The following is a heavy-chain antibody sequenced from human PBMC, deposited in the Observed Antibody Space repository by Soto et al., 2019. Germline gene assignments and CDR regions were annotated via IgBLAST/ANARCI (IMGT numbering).Heavy chain of an antibody. CDR2: ISGSGGST. V-gene: IGHV3-23*01. CDR1: GFTFSSYA. Sequence: GGSLRLSCAASGFTFSSYAMSWVRQAPGKGLEWVSAISGSGGSTYYADSVKGRFTISRDNSKNTLYLQMNSLRAEDTAVYYCAKEIRFLEWLSPGVDAFDIWGQGTMVTVSS. J-gene: IGHJ3*02. D-gene: IGHD3-3*01. CDR3: AKEIRFLEWLSPGVDAFDI.